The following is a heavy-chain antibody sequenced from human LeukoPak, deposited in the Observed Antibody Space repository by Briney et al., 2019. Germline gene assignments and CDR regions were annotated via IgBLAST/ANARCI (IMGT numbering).Heavy chain of an antibody. CDR2: VKQDGSEE. D-gene: IGHD6-19*01. CDR1: GFTFSNYW. J-gene: IGHJ6*03. V-gene: IGHV3-7*01. CDR3: ARDPVHSSGWFAVSYYYMDV. Sequence: GGSLRLSCEGSGFTFSNYWMSWVRQAPGKGLEWVANVKQDGSEEFYVDSVKGRFTISRDNAKNSLYLQMNSLRAEDTAVYYCARDPVHSSGWFAVSYYYMDVWGKGTTVTVSS.